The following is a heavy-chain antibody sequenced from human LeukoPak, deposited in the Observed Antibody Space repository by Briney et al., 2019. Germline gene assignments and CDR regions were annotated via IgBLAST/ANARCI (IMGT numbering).Heavy chain of an antibody. V-gene: IGHV3-23*01. J-gene: IGHJ4*02. CDR3: AKSPYIASHIDFDY. Sequence: ETLSLTCAVYGGSFSGYYWSWARQAPGKGLEWVSTVSGSGDSTWYADSVKGRFTISRDNSESTLYLQMNSLRAEDTAVYYCAKSPYIASHIDFDYWGQGTLVTVSS. D-gene: IGHD3-16*01. CDR1: GGSFSGYY. CDR2: VSGSGDST.